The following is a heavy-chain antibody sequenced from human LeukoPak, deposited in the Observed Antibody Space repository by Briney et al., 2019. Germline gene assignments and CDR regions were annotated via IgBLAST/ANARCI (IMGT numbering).Heavy chain of an antibody. CDR1: GFTFSSYA. J-gene: IGHJ4*02. V-gene: IGHV3-23*01. D-gene: IGHD3-3*01. CDR3: AKVSGLRFLEWLRKGHFDY. CDR2: ISGSGGST. Sequence: GGSLRLSCAASGFTFSSYAMSWVRQAPVKGLEWVSAISGSGGSTYYADTVKGRFTISRDNSKNTLYLQMNSLRAEDTAVYYCAKVSGLRFLEWLRKGHFDYWGQGTLVTVSS.